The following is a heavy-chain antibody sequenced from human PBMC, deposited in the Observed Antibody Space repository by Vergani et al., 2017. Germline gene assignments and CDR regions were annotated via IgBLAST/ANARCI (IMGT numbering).Heavy chain of an antibody. CDR3: ARRDSLGYCSCGSCYSPAGLGWFDP. CDR2: INHSGST. J-gene: IGHJ5*02. CDR1: GGSFSGYY. Sequence: QVQLQQWGAGLLKPSETLSLTCAVYGGSFSGYYWSWIRQPPGKGLEWIGEINHSGSTNYNPSLKSRVTISVDTSKNQFSLKMSSVTDADTAVYYCARRDSLGYCSCGSCYSPAGLGWFDPWGQGTLVTVSS. D-gene: IGHD2-15*01. V-gene: IGHV4-34*01.